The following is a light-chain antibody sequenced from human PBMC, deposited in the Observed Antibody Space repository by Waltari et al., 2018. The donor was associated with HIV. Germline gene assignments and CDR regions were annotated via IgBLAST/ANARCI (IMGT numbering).Light chain of an antibody. Sequence: QSVLTQPPSVSAAPGETVIISCSGSSSNIGNNYVSWYQQLPGTAPKLFIYDSGPRNSGVPDRFSGSRSGTSATLGITGLQTGDEADYYCGTWDTTLSAVVFGGGTKLTVL. V-gene: IGLV1-51*01. J-gene: IGLJ2*01. CDR3: GTWDTTLSAVV. CDR2: DSG. CDR1: SSNIGNNY.